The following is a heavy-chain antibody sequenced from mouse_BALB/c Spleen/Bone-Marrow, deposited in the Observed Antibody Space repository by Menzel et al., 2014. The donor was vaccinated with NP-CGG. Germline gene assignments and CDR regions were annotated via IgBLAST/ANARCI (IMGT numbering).Heavy chain of an antibody. Sequence: QVQLKQSGAELVRPGASVKLSCKASGYTFINHWMNWAKQRPGQGLEWIGMIDPSDSETHYNQVSKDKATLTVDKSSNTAFMQLSSLTSEDSAVYYCTRDSSGYVGAMDFWGQGTSITVPS. CDR2: IDPSDSET. J-gene: IGHJ4*01. D-gene: IGHD3-2*01. CDR1: GYTFINHW. V-gene: IGHV1-61*01. CDR3: TRDSSGYVGAMDF.